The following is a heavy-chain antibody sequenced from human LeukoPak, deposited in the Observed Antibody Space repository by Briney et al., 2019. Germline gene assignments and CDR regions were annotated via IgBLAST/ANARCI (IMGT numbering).Heavy chain of an antibody. CDR2: IRYDGSNK. D-gene: IGHD3-10*01. Sequence: GGSLRLSCAASGFTFSSYGMHWVRQAPGKGLEWVAFIRYDGSNKYYADSVKGRFTISRDNSKNTLYLQMNSLRAEDTAVYYCAKDGTYYYGSGSSMDNWFDPWGQGTLVTVSS. CDR3: AKDGTYYYGSGSSMDNWFDP. V-gene: IGHV3-30*02. CDR1: GFTFSSYG. J-gene: IGHJ5*02.